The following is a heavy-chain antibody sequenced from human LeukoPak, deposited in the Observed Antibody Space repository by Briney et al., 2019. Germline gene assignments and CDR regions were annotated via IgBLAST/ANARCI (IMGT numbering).Heavy chain of an antibody. J-gene: IGHJ3*02. Sequence: GASVKVSCKASGYTFTSYGISWVRQAPGQGLEWMGWISAYNGNTNYAQKLQGRVTMTTDTSTSTAYMELRSLRSDDTAVYYCAGSLLWFGELFVPGAFDIWGQGTMVTVSS. CDR2: ISAYNGNT. CDR3: AGSLLWFGELFVPGAFDI. CDR1: GYTFTSYG. D-gene: IGHD3-10*01. V-gene: IGHV1-18*01.